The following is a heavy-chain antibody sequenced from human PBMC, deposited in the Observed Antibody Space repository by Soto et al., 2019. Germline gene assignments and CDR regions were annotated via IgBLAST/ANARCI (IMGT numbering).Heavy chain of an antibody. CDR1: GGSISSYY. D-gene: IGHD6-19*01. J-gene: IGHJ1*01. Sequence: SETLSLTCTVSGGSISSYYWSWIRQPPGKGLEWIGYIYYSGSTNYNPSLKSRVTISVDTSKNQFSLKLSSVTAADTAVYYCARRGSSGWVLQHWGQGTLVTVSS. CDR2: IYYSGST. CDR3: ARRGSSGWVLQH. V-gene: IGHV4-59*08.